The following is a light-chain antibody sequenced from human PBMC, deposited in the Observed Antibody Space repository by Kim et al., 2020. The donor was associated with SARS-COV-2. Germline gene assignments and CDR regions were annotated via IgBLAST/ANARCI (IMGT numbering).Light chain of an antibody. J-gene: IGLJ3*02. V-gene: IGLV2-8*01. CDR2: EVN. Sequence: GQSVTISCTGTSSDVGGYNYVSWYQQHPGKAPKLMIYEVNKRPSGVPDRFSGSKSGNTASLTVSGLLAEDEADYYCSSYAGSNTWVFGGGTQLTVL. CDR3: SSYAGSNTWV. CDR1: SSDVGGYNY.